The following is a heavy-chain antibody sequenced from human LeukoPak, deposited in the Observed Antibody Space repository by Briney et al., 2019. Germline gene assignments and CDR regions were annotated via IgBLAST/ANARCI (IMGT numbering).Heavy chain of an antibody. D-gene: IGHD1-26*01. CDR2: IYPGDSDT. CDR3: ASSRGSYYDAFDI. V-gene: IGHV5-51*01. J-gene: IGHJ3*02. CDR1: GYSFTNYW. Sequence: GESLQISCKGSGYSFTNYWIAWVRQLPGKGLEWMGIIYPGDSDTRYSPSFQGQVTISADKSISTAYLQWSSLKASDTAIYYCASSRGSYYDAFDIWGQGQWSPSLQ.